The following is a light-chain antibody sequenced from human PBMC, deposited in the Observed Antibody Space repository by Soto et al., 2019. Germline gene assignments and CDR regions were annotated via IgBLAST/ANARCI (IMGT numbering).Light chain of an antibody. CDR1: QSVSSSY. V-gene: IGKV3-20*01. Sequence: IVLTQSPGTLSLSPGERATLSCRASQSVSSSYLAWYQQKPGQAPRLLVYGASSRATGIPDRFSCSGSGTAFTVTISSLEPDDVAVYYCQQYGTSPPRTFGQANKVESK. CDR2: GAS. CDR3: QQYGTSPPRT. J-gene: IGKJ1*01.